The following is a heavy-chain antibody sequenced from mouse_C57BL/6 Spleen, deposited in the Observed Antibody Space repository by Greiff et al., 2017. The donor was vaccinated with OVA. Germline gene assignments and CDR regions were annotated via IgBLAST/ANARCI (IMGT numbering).Heavy chain of an antibody. CDR3: ARVYDSNYWYYDD. D-gene: IGHD2-5*01. V-gene: IGHV3-6*01. J-gene: IGHJ1*03. CDR1: GYSITSGYY. CDR2: ISYDGSN. Sequence: VQLKESGPGLVKPSQSLSLTCSVTGYSITSGYYWNWIRQFPGNKLEWMGYISYDGSNNYNPSLKNRISITRDTSKNPFFLTLNSLTTEDTATNNGARVYDSNYWYYDDWGTGTTVTVAS.